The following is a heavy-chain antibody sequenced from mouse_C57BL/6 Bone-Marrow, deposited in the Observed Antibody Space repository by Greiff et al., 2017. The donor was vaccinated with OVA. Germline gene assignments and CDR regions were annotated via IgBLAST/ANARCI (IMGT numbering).Heavy chain of an antibody. CDR3: ARHGDYPYAMDY. V-gene: IGHV2-6-1*01. D-gene: IGHD2-13*01. CDR1: GFSFTSYG. J-gene: IGHJ4*01. CDR2: IWSDGST. Sequence: QVQLKESGPGLVAPSQSLSITCTVSGFSFTSYGVHWVRQPPGKGLEWLVVIWSDGSTTYNSALKSRLSISKDNSKSQVFLKMNSLQTDDTAMYYCARHGDYPYAMDYWGQGTSVTVSS.